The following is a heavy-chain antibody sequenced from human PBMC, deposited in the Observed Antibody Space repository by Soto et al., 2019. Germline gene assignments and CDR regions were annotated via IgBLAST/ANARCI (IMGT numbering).Heavy chain of an antibody. Sequence: QVHLEQSGAEVRKPGTSVKVSCKASGGSFSTNEIDWVRQAPGQGLEWMGRIFPNVGTADYAQKFQGRLTIIADESTKTVYMDLSRLTSADTGVYFCARARYSSRWGTFDSWGQGPQVAVSS. D-gene: IGHD6-19*01. J-gene: IGHJ4*02. CDR1: GGSFSTNE. V-gene: IGHV1-69*01. CDR3: ARARYSSRWGTFDS. CDR2: IFPNVGTA.